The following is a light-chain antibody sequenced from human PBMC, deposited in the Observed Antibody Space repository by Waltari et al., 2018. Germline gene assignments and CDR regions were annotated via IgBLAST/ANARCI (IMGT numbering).Light chain of an antibody. CDR1: QNVLYSSNNQNY. CDR3: QQYYSAPLT. CDR2: WAS. Sequence: DIVMTQSPDSLAVSLVARATHNCKSSQNVLYSSNNQNYLAWYQKRPGQPPNLLIYWASTRESGVPDRFIGSGSGTDFTLTISSLQAEDVALYYCQQYYSAPLTFGQGTKVEIK. J-gene: IGKJ1*01. V-gene: IGKV4-1*01.